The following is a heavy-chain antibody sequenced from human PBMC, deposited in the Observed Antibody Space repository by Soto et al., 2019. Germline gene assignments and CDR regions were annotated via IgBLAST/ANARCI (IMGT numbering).Heavy chain of an antibody. CDR3: AKDPGPNRFDP. V-gene: IGHV3-23*01. CDR1: GFTFSSYA. J-gene: IGHJ5*02. CDR2: XSGSAXST. Sequence: GXSLRLSCAASGFTFSSYAMSWVRQAPGKGLEWVSDXSGSAXSTYYEDSAKXXFTISRDXXKNKLYLQMNSLRPEDPAVYYCAKDPGPNRFDPWGQGTLVTVSS.